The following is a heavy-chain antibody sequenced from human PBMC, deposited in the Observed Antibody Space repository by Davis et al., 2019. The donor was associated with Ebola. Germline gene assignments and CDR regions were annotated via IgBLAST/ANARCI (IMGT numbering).Heavy chain of an antibody. CDR3: AREGGGSWGY. CDR2: IKQDGIEK. V-gene: IGHV3-7*01. J-gene: IGHJ4*02. CDR1: GFTFSSYW. Sequence: GGSLRLSCPASGFTFSSYWMSWVRQAPGKGLEWVANIKQDGIEKYYVDSVEGRFSVSRDNAKNSLYLQMNSLRAEDTAVYYCAREGGGSWGYWGQGTLVTVSS. D-gene: IGHD2-15*01.